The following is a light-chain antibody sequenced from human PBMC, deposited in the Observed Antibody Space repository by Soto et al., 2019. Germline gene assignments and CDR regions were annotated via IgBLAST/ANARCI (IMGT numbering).Light chain of an antibody. Sequence: EIVLTQSPATLSLSPGERATLSCRASQSVSSSYLAWYQQKPGQAPRLLIYGASSRATGVPDRFTGSGSGTDFTLTISSLEPEDSALYYCQQRDDWVSFGGGTKVDIK. V-gene: IGKV3D-20*02. CDR3: QQRDDWVS. J-gene: IGKJ4*01. CDR1: QSVSSSY. CDR2: GAS.